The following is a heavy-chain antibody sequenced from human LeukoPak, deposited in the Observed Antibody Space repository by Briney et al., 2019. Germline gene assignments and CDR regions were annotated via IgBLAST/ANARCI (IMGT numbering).Heavy chain of an antibody. D-gene: IGHD3-22*01. CDR2: IIPIFGTA. CDR1: GGTFSSYA. J-gene: IGHJ4*02. CDR3: ARDLGSHDSSGYYSPFDY. Sequence: SVKVSCKASGGTFSSYAISWVRQAPGQGLEWMGGIIPIFGTANYAQKFQGRVTITADESTSTAYMELSSLRSEDTAVYYCARDLGSHDSSGYYSPFDYWGQGTLVTVSS. V-gene: IGHV1-69*01.